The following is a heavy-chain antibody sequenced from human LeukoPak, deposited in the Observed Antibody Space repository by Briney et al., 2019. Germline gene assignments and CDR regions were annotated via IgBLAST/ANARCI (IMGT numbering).Heavy chain of an antibody. D-gene: IGHD6-13*01. J-gene: IGHJ4*02. CDR1: GGSISNSAYY. V-gene: IGHV4-39*07. Sequence: SETLSLTCTVSGGSISNSAYYWGWIRQPPGKGLEWIAIIYYSGSTYYNPSLKSRVTMSVDTSKNQFSLKLSSVTAADTAVYYCAGGIAAAGTVSDYWGQGTLVTVSS. CDR2: IYYSGST. CDR3: AGGIAAAGTVSDY.